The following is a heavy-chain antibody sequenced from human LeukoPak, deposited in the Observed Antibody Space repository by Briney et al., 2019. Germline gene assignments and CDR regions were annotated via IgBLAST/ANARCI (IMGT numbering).Heavy chain of an antibody. Sequence: GGSLRLSCAASGFTFSSYSMNWVREAPGKGLEWVSSISSSSSYIYYADSVKGRFTISRDNAKNSLYLQMNSLRAEDTAVYYCARKHYDSSGYSESPFDYWGQGTLVTVSS. CDR3: ARKHYDSSGYSESPFDY. CDR1: GFTFSSYS. V-gene: IGHV3-21*01. J-gene: IGHJ4*02. D-gene: IGHD3-22*01. CDR2: ISSSSSYI.